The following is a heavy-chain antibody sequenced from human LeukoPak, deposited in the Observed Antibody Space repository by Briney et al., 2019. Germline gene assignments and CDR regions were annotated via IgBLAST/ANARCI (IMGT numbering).Heavy chain of an antibody. V-gene: IGHV4-34*01. CDR3: ARHPLSGRLFDY. J-gene: IGHJ4*02. D-gene: IGHD1-26*01. CDR2: IYYNGNT. CDR1: GGSFSDYY. Sequence: SETLSLTCAVYGGSFSDYYWSWIRQPPGKGLEWIGNIYYNGNTYYNPSLKSRVTISEDTSKNQFSLKLSSVTAADTAVYYCARHPLSGRLFDYWGQGTLVTVSS.